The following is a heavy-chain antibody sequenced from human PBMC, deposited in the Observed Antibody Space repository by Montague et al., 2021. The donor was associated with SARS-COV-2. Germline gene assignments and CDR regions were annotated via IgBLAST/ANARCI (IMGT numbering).Heavy chain of an antibody. D-gene: IGHD1-26*01. CDR3: ASGKWELLPFDY. V-gene: IGHV3-21*01. Sequence: SLRLSCAASGFTFSSYSMNWVRQAPGKGLEWVSSISSSSSYIYYADSVKGRLTISRDNAKNSLYLQMNSLRAEDTAVYYCASGKWELLPFDYWGQGTLVTVSS. CDR2: ISSSSSYI. CDR1: GFTFSSYS. J-gene: IGHJ4*02.